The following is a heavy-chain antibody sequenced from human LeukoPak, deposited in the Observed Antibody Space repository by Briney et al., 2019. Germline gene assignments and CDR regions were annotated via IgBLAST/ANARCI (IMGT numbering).Heavy chain of an antibody. CDR3: AAAFDY. J-gene: IGHJ4*02. Sequence: SQTLSLTCTVSGDSVSSGAYYWNWIRQHPGKGLEWLGYVYYSGGTYYNPSLKSRVTISVDTSKNQFSLELNSVTAADTAVYYCAAAFDYWGQGTLVTVSS. D-gene: IGHD6-25*01. CDR1: GDSVSSGAYY. V-gene: IGHV4-30-4*08. CDR2: VYYSGGT.